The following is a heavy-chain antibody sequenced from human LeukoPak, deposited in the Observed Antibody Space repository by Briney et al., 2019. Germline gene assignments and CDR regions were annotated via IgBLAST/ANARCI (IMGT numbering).Heavy chain of an antibody. J-gene: IGHJ4*02. Sequence: PSETLSLTCTVSGGSISSGDYYWSWIRQPPGKGLEWIGYIYYSGSTYYNPSLKSRFTISVDTSKNQFSLKLSSVTATDTAVYYCASDRASTRSGSYFDYWGQGTLVTVSS. CDR1: GGSISSGDYY. CDR3: ASDRASTRSGSYFDY. CDR2: IYYSGST. V-gene: IGHV4-30-4*08. D-gene: IGHD1-26*01.